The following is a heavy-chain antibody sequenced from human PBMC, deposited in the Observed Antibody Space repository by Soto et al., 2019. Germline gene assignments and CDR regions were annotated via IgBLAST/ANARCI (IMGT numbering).Heavy chain of an antibody. J-gene: IGHJ6*02. V-gene: IGHV1-69*01. CDR1: GGTFSSYA. D-gene: IGHD5-12*01. CDR3: ASPTYSGYARYYYYYGMDV. CDR2: IIPIFGTA. Sequence: QVQLVQSGAEVKKPGSSVKVSCKASGGTFSSYAISWVRQAPGQGLEWMGGIIPIFGTANYAQKFQGRVTITADESTSTADMELSSLRSEDTAVYYCASPTYSGYARYYYYYGMDVWGQGPTVTVAS.